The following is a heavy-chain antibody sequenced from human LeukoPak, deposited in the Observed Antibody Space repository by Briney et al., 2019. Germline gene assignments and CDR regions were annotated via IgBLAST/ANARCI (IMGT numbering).Heavy chain of an antibody. D-gene: IGHD3-22*01. V-gene: IGHV4-39*01. CDR1: GDSISGTSYY. CDR2: MYYSGST. Sequence: PSETLSLTCNVSGDSISGTSYYWGWIRQPPGKGLEWIGSMYYSGSTYYNPSLKSRVTIYVDTSKNQFSLRLSSVTAADTAVYYCARPQGEIVVVRPFDSWGHGTLVTVSS. J-gene: IGHJ5*01. CDR3: ARPQGEIVVVRPFDS.